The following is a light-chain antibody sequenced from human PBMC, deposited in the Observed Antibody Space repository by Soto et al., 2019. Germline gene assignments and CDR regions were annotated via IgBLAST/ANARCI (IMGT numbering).Light chain of an antibody. CDR2: EDT. Sequence: QSALTQPASVSGSPGQSITISCTGTSSDVGRYNLVSWYQQHPGEAPKLMIYEDTKRPSGVSNRFSGSKSGNTASLTISGLQAEDEADYYCCSYAGSSTLVFGGGTKLTVL. CDR3: CSYAGSSTLV. V-gene: IGLV2-23*01. CDR1: SSDVGRYNL. J-gene: IGLJ2*01.